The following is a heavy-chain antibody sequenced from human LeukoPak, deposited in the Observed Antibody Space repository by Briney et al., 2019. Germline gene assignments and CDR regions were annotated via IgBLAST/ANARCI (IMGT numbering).Heavy chain of an antibody. V-gene: IGHV1-69*04. CDR1: GGTFSSYA. CDR3: ARAPRDGYNSPYFDY. D-gene: IGHD5-24*01. Sequence: VASVKVSCKASGGTFSSYAISWVRQAPGQGLEWMGRIIPILGIANYAQKFQGRVTITADKSTSTAYMELSSLRSEDTAVYYCARAPRDGYNSPYFDYWGQGTLVTVSS. J-gene: IGHJ4*02. CDR2: IIPILGIA.